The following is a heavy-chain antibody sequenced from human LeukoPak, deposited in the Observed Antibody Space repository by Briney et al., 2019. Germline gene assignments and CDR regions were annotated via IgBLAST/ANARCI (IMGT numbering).Heavy chain of an antibody. CDR2: INHSGST. J-gene: IGHJ5*02. CDR3: ARGLPYYDSTWFDP. CDR1: GGSFSGYY. D-gene: IGHD3-22*01. Sequence: PSETLSLTRAVYGGSFSGYYWSWIRQPPGKGLEWIGEINHSGSTNYNPSLKSRVTISVDTSKNQFSLKLSPVTAADTAVYYCARGLPYYDSTWFDPWGQGTLVTVSS. V-gene: IGHV4-34*01.